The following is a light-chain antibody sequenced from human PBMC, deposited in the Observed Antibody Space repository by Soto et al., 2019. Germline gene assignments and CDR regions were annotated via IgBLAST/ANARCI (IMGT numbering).Light chain of an antibody. CDR3: QQYNIYPLT. J-gene: IGKJ4*01. CDR1: QYINSY. Sequence: DVQMTQSPSSLSASVGDRVTITCRASQYINSYLAWYQQKPGNAPKSLIYAASSLQTGVPSRFSGSESGTDFTLTINNLQPEDSATYYCQQYNIYPLTFGGGTKVEIK. CDR2: AAS. V-gene: IGKV1D-16*01.